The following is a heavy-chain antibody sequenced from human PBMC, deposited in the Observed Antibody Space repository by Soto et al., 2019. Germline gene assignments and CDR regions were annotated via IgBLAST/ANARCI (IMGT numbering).Heavy chain of an antibody. CDR2: ISGSGGST. V-gene: IGHV3-23*01. J-gene: IGHJ4*02. D-gene: IGHD2-2*01. Sequence: EVQLLKSGGGLVQPGGSLRLSCAASGFTFSSYAMSWVRQAPGKGLEWVAAISGSGGSTYYADSVKGRFTISRDNTKNTLYLQMNSLRTEDTAVYYCAKDREDIVVVPDAAYAYWCQGTLVTVSS. CDR3: AKDREDIVVVPDAAYAY. CDR1: GFTFSSYA.